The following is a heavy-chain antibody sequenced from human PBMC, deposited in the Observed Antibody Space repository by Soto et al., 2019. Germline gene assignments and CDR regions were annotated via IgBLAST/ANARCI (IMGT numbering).Heavy chain of an antibody. Sequence: PGGSLRLSCAASGFTFSSYAMSWVRQAPGKGLEWVSAISGSGGSTYYADSVKGRFTISRDNSKNTLYLQMNSLRAEDTAVYYCAKDRRYNQGSSSCVDYWGQGTLVTVSS. V-gene: IGHV3-23*01. CDR2: ISGSGGST. CDR3: AKDRRYNQGSSSCVDY. CDR1: GFTFSSYA. J-gene: IGHJ4*02. D-gene: IGHD6-13*01.